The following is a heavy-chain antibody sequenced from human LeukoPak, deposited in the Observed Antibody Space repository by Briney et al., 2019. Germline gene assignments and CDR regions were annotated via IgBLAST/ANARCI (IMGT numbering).Heavy chain of an antibody. D-gene: IGHD3-22*01. CDR1: GGSFSGYY. J-gene: IGHJ4*02. CDR2: INHSGST. Sequence: SETLSLTCAVYGGSFSGYYWSWIRQPPGKGLEWIGEINHSGSTNYNPSLKSRVTISVDTSKNQFSLKLSSVTAADTAVYYCASTTYYYDSSGYTGFDYWGQGTLVTVSS. V-gene: IGHV4-34*01. CDR3: ASTTYYYDSSGYTGFDY.